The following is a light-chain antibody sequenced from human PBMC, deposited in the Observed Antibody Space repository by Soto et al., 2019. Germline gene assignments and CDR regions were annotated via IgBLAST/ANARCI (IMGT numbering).Light chain of an antibody. Sequence: QSVLTQPASVSGSPGQSITISCTGSSSDVGGYNYVSWYQQHPGKAPKLMIYDVSNRPSGVSNRFSGSKSGNTASLTISGLQAEDEAVFYCSSYTSRSTFVLGSGTKVTVL. J-gene: IGLJ1*01. CDR2: DVS. V-gene: IGLV2-14*01. CDR1: SSDVGGYNY. CDR3: SSYTSRSTFV.